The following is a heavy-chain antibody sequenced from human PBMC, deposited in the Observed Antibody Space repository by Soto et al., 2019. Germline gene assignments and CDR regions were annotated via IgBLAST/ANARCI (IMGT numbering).Heavy chain of an antibody. J-gene: IGHJ4*02. CDR2: IYYSGST. CDR1: GGSISRGDYY. CDR3: ASVPYYDFWSGYYPVDY. Sequence: QVQLQESGPGLVKPSQTLSLTCTVSGGSISRGDYYWSWIRQPPGKGLEWIGYIYYSGSTYYNPSLKSRVNIPVDTSKNQFSLKLSSVTAAYTAVYYCASVPYYDFWSGYYPVDYWGQGTLVTVSS. D-gene: IGHD3-3*01. V-gene: IGHV4-30-4*01.